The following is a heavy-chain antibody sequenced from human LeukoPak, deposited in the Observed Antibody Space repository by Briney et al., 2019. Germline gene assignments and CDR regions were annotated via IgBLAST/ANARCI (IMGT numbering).Heavy chain of an antibody. CDR2: ISSSSSYI. CDR3: AGPASSSLYNY. D-gene: IGHD6-13*01. CDR1: GFTFSSYS. Sequence: GGSLRLSCAASGFTFSSYSMNWVRQAPGKGLEWVSSISSSSSYIYYADSVKGRFTISRDNAKNSLYLQMNSLRAEDTAVYYCAGPASSSLYNYWGQGTLVTVSS. J-gene: IGHJ4*02. V-gene: IGHV3-21*01.